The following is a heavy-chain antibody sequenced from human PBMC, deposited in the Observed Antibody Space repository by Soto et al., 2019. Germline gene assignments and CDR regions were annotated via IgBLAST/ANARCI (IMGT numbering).Heavy chain of an antibody. CDR3: ARIYCTTATCDSWFDP. CDR2: IDPRDSYV. D-gene: IGHD2-2*01. CDR1: GYTFTTFW. Sequence: GESLKISCTGFGYTFTTFWISWVRQMPGKGLEWMGRIDPRDSYVNYSPSFQGHVTISVDKSINTAYLQWGSLKASDTAMYYCARIYCTTATCDSWFDPWGQGTQVTVS. V-gene: IGHV5-10-1*01. J-gene: IGHJ5*02.